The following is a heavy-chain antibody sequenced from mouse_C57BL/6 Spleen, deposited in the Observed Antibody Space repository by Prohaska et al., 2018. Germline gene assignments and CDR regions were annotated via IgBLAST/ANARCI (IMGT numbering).Heavy chain of an antibody. Sequence: QIQLVQSGPELKKPGETVKISCKASGYTFTTYGMSWVKQAPGKGLKWMGWINTYSGVPTYADDFKGRFAFSLETSASTAYLQINNLKNEDTATYFCARGYYGSSPGFGYWGQGTTLTVSS. CDR3: ARGYYGSSPGFGY. J-gene: IGHJ2*01. CDR1: GYTFTTYG. V-gene: IGHV9-3*01. D-gene: IGHD1-1*01. CDR2: INTYSGVP.